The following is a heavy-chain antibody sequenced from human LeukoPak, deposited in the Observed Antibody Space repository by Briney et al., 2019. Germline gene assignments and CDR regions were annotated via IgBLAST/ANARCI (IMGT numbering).Heavy chain of an antibody. CDR1: GFTFSSYW. CDR3: ARAGAWWELLHFDY. V-gene: IGHV3-7*04. J-gene: IGHJ4*02. CDR2: IKQDGSEK. Sequence: GGSLRLSCAASGFTFSSYWMSWVRQAPGKGLEWVANIKQDGSEKYYVDSVKGRFTISRDNAKNSLYLQMNSLRAEDTAVYYCARAGAWWELLHFDYWGQGTLVTVSP. D-gene: IGHD1-26*01.